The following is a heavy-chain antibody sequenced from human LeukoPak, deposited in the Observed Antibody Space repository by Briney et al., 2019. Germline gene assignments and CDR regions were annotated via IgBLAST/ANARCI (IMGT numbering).Heavy chain of an antibody. V-gene: IGHV4-59*01. CDR3: ARDDPGYYGSGSYYNLDYYGMDV. CDR1: GGSISSYY. D-gene: IGHD3-10*01. CDR2: IYYSGST. Sequence: PSETLSLTCTVSGGSISSYYWSWIRQPPGKELEWIGYIYYSGSTNYNPSLKSRVAISVDASKNQFSLKLSSVTAADTAVYYCARDDPGYYGSGSYYNLDYYGMDVWGQGTTVTVSS. J-gene: IGHJ6*02.